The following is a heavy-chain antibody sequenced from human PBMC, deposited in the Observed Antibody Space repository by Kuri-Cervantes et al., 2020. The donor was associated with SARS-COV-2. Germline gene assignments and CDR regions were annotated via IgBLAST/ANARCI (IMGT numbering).Heavy chain of an antibody. V-gene: IGHV3-11*06. CDR1: GFIFSDYY. J-gene: IGHJ4*02. Sequence: GGSLRLSCAASGFIFSDYYMTWIRQPPGKGLEWVSYISSSSSYIYYADSVKGRFTISRDNAKNSLYLQMNSLRAEDTAVYYCARQGTAPFDYWGQGTLVTVSS. CDR3: ARQGTAPFDY. CDR2: ISSSSSYI. D-gene: IGHD1-7*01.